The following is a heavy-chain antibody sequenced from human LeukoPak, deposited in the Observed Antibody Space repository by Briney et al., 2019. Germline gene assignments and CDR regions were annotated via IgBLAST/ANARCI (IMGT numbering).Heavy chain of an antibody. CDR3: ARTNYDYVWGSYRQTHFDY. V-gene: IGHV4-34*01. D-gene: IGHD3-16*02. CDR1: GGSFSGYY. J-gene: IGHJ4*02. CDR2: INHSGST. Sequence: SETLSLTCAVYGGSFSGYYWSWIRQPPRKGLEWIGEINHSGSTNYNPSLESRVTISVDTSKNQFSLKLSSVTAADTGVYYCARTNYDYVWGSYRQTHFDYWGQGTLVTVSS.